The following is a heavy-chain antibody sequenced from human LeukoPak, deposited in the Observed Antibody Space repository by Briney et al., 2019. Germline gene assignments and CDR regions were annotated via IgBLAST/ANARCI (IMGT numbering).Heavy chain of an antibody. J-gene: IGHJ5*02. V-gene: IGHV1-69*13. CDR2: IIPIFGTA. CDR1: GGTFSSYA. D-gene: IGHD3-22*01. Sequence: SVKVSCKASGGTFSSYAISWVRQAPGQGFEWMGGIIPIFGTANYAQKFQGRVTITADESTSTAYMELSSLRSEDTAVYYCAVTRAPGNYYDSSGPNNWFDPWGQGTLVTVSS. CDR3: AVTRAPGNYYDSSGPNNWFDP.